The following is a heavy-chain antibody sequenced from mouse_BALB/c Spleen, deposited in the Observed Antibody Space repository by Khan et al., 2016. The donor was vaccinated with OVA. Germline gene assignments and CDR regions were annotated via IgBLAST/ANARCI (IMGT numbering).Heavy chain of an antibody. CDR2: INPSTDYT. CDR3: VNHGSSSAWFTY. CDR1: GYTFTNYW. D-gene: IGHD1-1*01. Sequence: QVQLQQSGAELAKPGASVKMSCKASGYTFTNYWMHWVKQRPGQGLEWIGYINPSTDYTEYTQKFKDKATMTADKASSTAYMQLTSLTSDDSSLYNCVNHGSSSAWFTYWGQGTLVTVSA. J-gene: IGHJ3*01. V-gene: IGHV1-7*01.